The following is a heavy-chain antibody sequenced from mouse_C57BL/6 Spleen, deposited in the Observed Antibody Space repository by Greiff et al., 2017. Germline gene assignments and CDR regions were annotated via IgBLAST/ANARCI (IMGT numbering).Heavy chain of an antibody. CDR2: LRSKSSNYAT. Sequence: EVQLVESGGGLVQPKGSLKLSCAASGFTFNTYAMHWVRQAPGKGLEWVARLRSKSSNYATYYADSVKDRFTISRDDSQSMLYLQMNNLKTEDTAMYYCVRDLEMDYWGQGTSVTVSS. CDR1: GFTFNTYA. CDR3: VRDLEMDY. V-gene: IGHV10-3*01. J-gene: IGHJ4*01.